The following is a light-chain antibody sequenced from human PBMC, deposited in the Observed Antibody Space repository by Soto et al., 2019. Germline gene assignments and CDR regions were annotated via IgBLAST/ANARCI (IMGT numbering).Light chain of an antibody. Sequence: DIQMTQSPSTLSASVGDRVTITCRASQSISSWLAWYQQKPGKAPKLLIYKASSLQSGVPSRFSGSGSGTEFTLTIINLQHDDFTTYYCQQYDSDSWTFDQGTKVPI. CDR2: KAS. J-gene: IGKJ1*01. V-gene: IGKV1-5*03. CDR1: QSISSW. CDR3: QQYDSDSWT.